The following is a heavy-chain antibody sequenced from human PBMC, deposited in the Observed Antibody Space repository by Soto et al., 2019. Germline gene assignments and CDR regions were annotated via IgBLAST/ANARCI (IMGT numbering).Heavy chain of an antibody. CDR2: IKQDGSEK. Sequence: GGSLRLSCAASGFTFSSYWMSWVRQAPGKGLEWVANIKQDGSEKYYVDSVKGRFTISRDNAKNSLYLQMNSLRAEDTAVYYCARAHRYLVPAAPFGMDVWGQGTTVTVSS. CDR3: ARAHRYLVPAAPFGMDV. CDR1: GFTFSSYW. J-gene: IGHJ6*02. V-gene: IGHV3-7*04. D-gene: IGHD2-2*01.